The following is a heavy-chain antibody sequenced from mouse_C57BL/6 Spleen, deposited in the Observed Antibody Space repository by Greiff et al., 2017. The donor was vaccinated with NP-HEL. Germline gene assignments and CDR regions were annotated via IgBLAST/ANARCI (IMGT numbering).Heavy chain of an antibody. D-gene: IGHD1-1*01. CDR1: GFNIKDYY. CDR3: TTGTTVVATNYFDY. J-gene: IGHJ2*01. Sequence: EVQLQQSGAELVRPGASVKLSCTASGFNIKDYYMHWVKQRPEQGLEWIGRIDPEDGDTEYAPKFQGKATMTADTSSTTAYLQLSSLTSEDTAVYYCTTGTTVVATNYFDYWGQGTTPTVSS. V-gene: IGHV14-1*01. CDR2: IDPEDGDT.